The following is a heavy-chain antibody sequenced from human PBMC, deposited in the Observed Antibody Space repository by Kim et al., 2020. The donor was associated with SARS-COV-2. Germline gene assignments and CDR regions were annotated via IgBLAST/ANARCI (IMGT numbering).Heavy chain of an antibody. J-gene: IGHJ4*01. V-gene: IGHV4-61*01. CDR2: IYYSGNT. CDR3: ARDGWGGMVRGVIIGRH. Sequence: SETLSLTCTVSGGSVSSGSFYWSWIRQPPGKGLEWVGYIYYSGNTNYNPSLKSRVTIAVDTSKNQFSLKLSSVTAADTAVYYCARDGWGGMVRGVIIGRHWGHGTLVTVSS. CDR1: GGSVSSGSFY. D-gene: IGHD3-10*01.